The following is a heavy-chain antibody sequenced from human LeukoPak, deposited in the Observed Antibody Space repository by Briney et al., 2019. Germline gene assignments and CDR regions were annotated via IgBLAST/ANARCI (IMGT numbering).Heavy chain of an antibody. V-gene: IGHV3-23*01. CDR3: AKXPYDSSGYYLDY. Sequence: PGGSLRLSCAASGFTFSSYAMTWVRQAPGKGLEWVSAISGSGGSTYYADSVKGRFTISRDNSKNTLYLQMNSLRAEDTAVYYCAKXPYDSSGYYLDYWGQGTLVTVSS. J-gene: IGHJ4*02. D-gene: IGHD3-22*01. CDR2: ISGSGGST. CDR1: GFTFSSYA.